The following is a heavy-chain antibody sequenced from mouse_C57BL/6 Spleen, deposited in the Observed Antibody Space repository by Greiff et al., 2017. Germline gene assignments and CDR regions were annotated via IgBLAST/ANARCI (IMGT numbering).Heavy chain of an antibody. CDR1: GYTFTSYW. CDR3: ARGYYYGSSYWYFDV. J-gene: IGHJ1*03. Sequence: VQLQQPGAELVKPGASVKLSCKASGYTFTSYWMQWVKQRPGQGLEWIGEIDPSDSYTNYNQKFKGKATLTVDPSSSTAYMQPSSLTSEDSAVYYCARGYYYGSSYWYFDVWGTGTTVTVSS. V-gene: IGHV1-50*01. D-gene: IGHD1-1*01. CDR2: IDPSDSYT.